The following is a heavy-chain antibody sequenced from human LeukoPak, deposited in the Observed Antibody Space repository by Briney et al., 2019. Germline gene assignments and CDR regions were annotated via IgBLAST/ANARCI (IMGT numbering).Heavy chain of an antibody. CDR2: INPNSGGT. Sequence: ASVKVSCKASGYTFTGYYMHWVRQAPGRGLEWMGWINPNSGGTNYAQKFQGRVTMTRGTSISTAYMELSRLRSDDTAVYYCARDSGSGSYFDYWGQGTLVTVSS. V-gene: IGHV1-2*02. J-gene: IGHJ4*02. D-gene: IGHD1-26*01. CDR1: GYTFTGYY. CDR3: ARDSGSGSYFDY.